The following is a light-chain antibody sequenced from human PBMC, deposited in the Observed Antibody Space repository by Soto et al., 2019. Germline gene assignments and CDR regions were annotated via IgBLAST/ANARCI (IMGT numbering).Light chain of an antibody. Sequence: QTVVTQEPSLTVSPGGTVLLPCVPSTGAVTSGYYPNWFQQKPGQAPRALIYSTNNKYSWTPARFSGSLLGGKAALTLSGVQPEDEADYYCLLYYGGQLGVFGGGTKVTVL. CDR3: LLYYGGQLGV. CDR2: STN. CDR1: TGAVTSGYY. J-gene: IGLJ2*01. V-gene: IGLV7-43*01.